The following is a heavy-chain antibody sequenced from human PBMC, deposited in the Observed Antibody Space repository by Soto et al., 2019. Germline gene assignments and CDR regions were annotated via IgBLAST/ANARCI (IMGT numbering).Heavy chain of an antibody. J-gene: IGHJ4*02. V-gene: IGHV3-30*18. CDR1: GFTFSSYG. CDR3: AKKKGKGGATPQY. Sequence: QVQLVESGGGVVQPGRSLRLSCAASGFTFSSYGMHWVRQAPGKGLEWVAVISYDGSNKYYADSVKGRFTISRDNSKKPEYLQMNSPGAEDTAVEYCAKKKGKGGATPQYWGQGTLVTVSS. D-gene: IGHD1-26*01. CDR2: ISYDGSNK.